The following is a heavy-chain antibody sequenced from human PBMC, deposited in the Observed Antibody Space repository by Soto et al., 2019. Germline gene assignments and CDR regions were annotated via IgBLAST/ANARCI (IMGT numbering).Heavy chain of an antibody. V-gene: IGHV4-31*03. CDR3: ARDSGYYYERGWFDP. J-gene: IGHJ5*02. CDR1: GGSISSGGYY. CDR2: IYYSGST. D-gene: IGHD3-10*02. Sequence: SETLSLTCTVSGGSISSGGYYWSWIRQHPGKGLEWIGYIYYSGSTYYNPSLKSRVTISVDTSKNQFSLKLSSVTAADTAVYYCARDSGYYYERGWFDPWGQGTLVTVSS.